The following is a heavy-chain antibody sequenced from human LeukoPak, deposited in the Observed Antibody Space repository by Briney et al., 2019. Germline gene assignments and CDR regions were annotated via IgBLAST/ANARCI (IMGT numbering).Heavy chain of an antibody. J-gene: IGHJ4*02. CDR2: ISAYNGNT. D-gene: IGHD3-10*01. V-gene: IGHV1-18*04. Sequence: GASVKVSCKASGYSFTGYYMHWVRQAPGQGLEWMGWISAYNGNTNYAQKLQGRVTMTTDTSTSTAYMELRSLRSDDTAVYYCARSPRQCESRGRCYYALFDYWGQGTLVTVSS. CDR3: ARSPRQCESRGRCYYALFDY. CDR1: GYSFTGYY.